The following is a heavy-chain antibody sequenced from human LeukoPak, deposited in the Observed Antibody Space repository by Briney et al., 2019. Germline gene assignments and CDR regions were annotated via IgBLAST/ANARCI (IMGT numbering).Heavy chain of an antibody. CDR3: ARLAMRGQWLAYYDY. V-gene: IGHV4-59*08. J-gene: IGHJ4*02. D-gene: IGHD6-19*01. CDR1: GGSISGFV. CDR2: IYDTGTT. Sequence: PSETLSLTCTVSGGSISGFVWSWIRQPPGEGLDYIGFIYDTGTTNYNPLLKSRVTLSVDTSKNQFSLKLNSVTAADTAVYYCARLAMRGQWLAYYDYWGQGALVTVSS.